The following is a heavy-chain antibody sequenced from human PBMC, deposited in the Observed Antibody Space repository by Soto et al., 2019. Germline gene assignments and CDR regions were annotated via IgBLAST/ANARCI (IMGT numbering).Heavy chain of an antibody. CDR1: GGSLTSYP. CDR2: IIPIHGTT. Sequence: QMEQSGAEVRKPGSSVKVSCKPSGGSLTSYPMAWVRQAPGQGFEWMGGIIPIHGTTEYAQNFQGRVTITADESTNRATPELTGLTSEDTAVYYCARGWGLVSWGQGTLVTVSS. V-gene: IGHV1-69*01. D-gene: IGHD3-16*01. CDR3: ARGWGLVS. J-gene: IGHJ4*02.